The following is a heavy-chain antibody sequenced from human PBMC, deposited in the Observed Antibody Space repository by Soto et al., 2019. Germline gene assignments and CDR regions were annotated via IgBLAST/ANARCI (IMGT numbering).Heavy chain of an antibody. V-gene: IGHV1-3*01. Sequence: ASVKVSCKASGFTFTKNAIHWVRQAPGQRLEWMGWINAANGNTKYSQKFQGRVTIIRDTSAYTAYMELTSLRSEDTAVYYCARSAVSPFGGLIGPFDYWGQGTLVTAPQ. CDR3: ARSAVSPFGGLIGPFDY. J-gene: IGHJ4*02. CDR1: GFTFTKNA. CDR2: INAANGNT. D-gene: IGHD3-16*02.